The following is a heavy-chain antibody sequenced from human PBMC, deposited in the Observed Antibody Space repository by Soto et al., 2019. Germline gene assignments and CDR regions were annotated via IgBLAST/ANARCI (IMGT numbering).Heavy chain of an antibody. D-gene: IGHD2-2*01. V-gene: IGHV1-2*02. CDR1: GYTFTGYY. CDR3: AREKDIVVVPAAALDAFDI. CDR2: INPNSGGT. Sequence: ASVKVSCKASGYTFTGYYMHWVRQAPGQGLEWMGWINPNSGGTNYAQKFQGRVTMTRDTSISTAYMELSRLRSDDTAVYYCAREKDIVVVPAAALDAFDIWGQGTMVTVSS. J-gene: IGHJ3*02.